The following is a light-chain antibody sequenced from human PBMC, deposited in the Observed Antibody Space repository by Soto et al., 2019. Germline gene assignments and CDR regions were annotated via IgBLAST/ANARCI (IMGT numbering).Light chain of an antibody. J-gene: IGKJ5*01. V-gene: IGKV1-12*01. CDR3: QQCDSFPIT. CDR1: QSISSW. Sequence: DIQMTQSPSAVSASVGDRVTITCRASQSISSWLAWYQQKPGTVPKLLIYAASSLQSGVPSRFSGSGAGTEFTLTITSLQPEDFGTYYCQQCDSFPITFGQGTRLEIK. CDR2: AAS.